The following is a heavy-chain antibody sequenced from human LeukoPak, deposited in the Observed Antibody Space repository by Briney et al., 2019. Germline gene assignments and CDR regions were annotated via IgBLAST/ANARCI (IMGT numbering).Heavy chain of an antibody. Sequence: ASAKVSCKASGYTFTTYNINWVRQAPGQGLEWMGWISGYNGNTNYAQKLQGRVTMTTDTSTSTAYMELRSLRSYDTAVYYCARDRRYYDSSGYPNDWGQGTLVTVSS. CDR2: ISGYNGNT. CDR1: GYTFTTYN. V-gene: IGHV1-18*01. CDR3: ARDRRYYDSSGYPND. J-gene: IGHJ1*01. D-gene: IGHD3-22*01.